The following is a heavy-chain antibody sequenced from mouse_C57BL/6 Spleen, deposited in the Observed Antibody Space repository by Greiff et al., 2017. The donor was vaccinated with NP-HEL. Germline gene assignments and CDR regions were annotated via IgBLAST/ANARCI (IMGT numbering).Heavy chain of an antibody. V-gene: IGHV1-50*01. CDR3: ADSNVFAD. J-gene: IGHJ3*01. Sequence: VQLQQPGAELVKPGASVKLSCKASGYTFTSYWMQWVKQRPGQGLEWIGEIDPSDSYTNYNQKFKGKATLTVDSSSSTAYMQLSSLTSEDAAVYYCADSNVFADWGQGTLVTVSA. CDR1: GYTFTSYW. CDR2: IDPSDSYT. D-gene: IGHD2-5*01.